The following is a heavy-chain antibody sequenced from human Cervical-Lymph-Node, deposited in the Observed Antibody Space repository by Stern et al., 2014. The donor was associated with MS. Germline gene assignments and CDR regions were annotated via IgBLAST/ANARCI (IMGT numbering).Heavy chain of an antibody. J-gene: IGHJ6*02. D-gene: IGHD1-26*01. CDR1: GFSLSTSGMC. CDR3: ARFSGSYPYYYYGMDV. Sequence: QVTLRESGPALVKPTQTLTLTCTFSGFSLSTSGMCVSWIRQPPGKDLEWLALIDWDDDKYYSTSLKTRLTISKDTSKNQVVLTMTNMDPVDTATYYCARFSGSYPYYYYGMDVWGQGTTVTVSS. V-gene: IGHV2-70*01. CDR2: IDWDDDK.